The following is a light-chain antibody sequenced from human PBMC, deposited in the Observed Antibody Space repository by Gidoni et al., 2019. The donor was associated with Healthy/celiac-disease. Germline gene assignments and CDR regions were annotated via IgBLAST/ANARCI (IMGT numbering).Light chain of an antibody. CDR3: QQRSNWPPLT. J-gene: IGKJ4*01. CDR1: QSVSSY. V-gene: IGKV3-11*01. CDR2: DAS. Sequence: PGERATLSCRASQSVSSYLAWYQQKPGKAPRLLIYDASNRATGIPARFSGSGSGTDFTLTISSLEPEDFAVYYCQQRSNWPPLTFGGGTKVEIK.